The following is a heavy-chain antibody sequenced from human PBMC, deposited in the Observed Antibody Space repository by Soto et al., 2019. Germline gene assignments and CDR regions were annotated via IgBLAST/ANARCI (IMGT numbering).Heavy chain of an antibody. V-gene: IGHV3-9*01. D-gene: IGHD2-2*01. CDR2: ISWNSGSI. J-gene: IGHJ4*02. CDR1: GFTFDDYA. CDR3: EKSGEYKLLISTLDY. Sequence: GGSLRLSCAASGFTFDDYAMHWVRQAPGKGLEWVSGISWNSGSICYADSVKGRFTISRDNAKNPLYLQMNSLRAEDTALYYCEKSGEYKLLISTLDYWGQGTLVTVSS.